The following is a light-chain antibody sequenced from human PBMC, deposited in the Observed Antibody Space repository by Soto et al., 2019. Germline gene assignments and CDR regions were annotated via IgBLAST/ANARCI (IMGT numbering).Light chain of an antibody. Sequence: DIVMTQSPDSLAVSLGERATINCKSSQSLLHLAWYQQKPGQPPKLLIYWASTRESGVPDRFSGSGSGTDFTLTISRLQAEDVAVYYCQQYYTTPVTFGQGTKVEIK. CDR2: WAS. J-gene: IGKJ1*01. CDR1: QSLLH. CDR3: QQYYTTPVT. V-gene: IGKV4-1*01.